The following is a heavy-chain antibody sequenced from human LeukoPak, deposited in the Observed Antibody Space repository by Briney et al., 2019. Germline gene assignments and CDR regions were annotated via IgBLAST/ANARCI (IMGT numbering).Heavy chain of an antibody. J-gene: IGHJ4*02. CDR3: ARGGYGDRIDY. V-gene: IGHV1-46*01. CDR1: GYTFIRYY. CDR2: INPSGGST. D-gene: IGHD4-17*01. Sequence: ASVKVSCKASGYTFIRYYMHCVRQAPGQGLEWMGIINPSGGSTSYAQKFQGRVTMTRDTSTSTVYMELSRLRSEDTAVYYCARGGYGDRIDYWGQGTLVSVPS.